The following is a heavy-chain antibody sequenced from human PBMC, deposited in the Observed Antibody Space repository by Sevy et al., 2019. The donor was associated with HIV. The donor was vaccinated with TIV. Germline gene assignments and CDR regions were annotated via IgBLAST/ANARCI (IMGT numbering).Heavy chain of an antibody. CDR1: GFTFSSYA. Sequence: GGSLRLSCAASGFTFSSYAMSWVRQAPGKGLEWVSVISGSGGSTYYADSVKGRFTNSRDNSKNSLYLRMNSLRAEDTAVYYCAKVPGHYSSPGYFQHWGQGPLVTVSS. J-gene: IGHJ1*01. D-gene: IGHD6-13*01. CDR2: ISGSGGST. CDR3: AKVPGHYSSPGYFQH. V-gene: IGHV3-23*01.